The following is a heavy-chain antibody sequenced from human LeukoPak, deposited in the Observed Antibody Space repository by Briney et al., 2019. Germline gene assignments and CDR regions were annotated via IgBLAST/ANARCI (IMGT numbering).Heavy chain of an antibody. CDR2: IYYSGST. J-gene: IGHJ6*03. CDR1: GGSISSSSYY. Sequence: SETLSLTCTVSGGSISSSSYYWGWIRQPPGKGLEWIGSIYYSGSTYYNPSLKSRVTISVDTSKNQFSLKLSSVTAADTAVYYCARQLPIFGVVRNYYMDVWGKGTTVTVPS. V-gene: IGHV4-39*01. CDR3: ARQLPIFGVVRNYYMDV. D-gene: IGHD3-3*01.